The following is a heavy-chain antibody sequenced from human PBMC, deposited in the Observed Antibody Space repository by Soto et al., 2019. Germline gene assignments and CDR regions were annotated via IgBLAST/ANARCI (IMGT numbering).Heavy chain of an antibody. CDR2: ISYDGSNK. CDR3: ATREGDVDTDDY. D-gene: IGHD5-18*01. V-gene: IGHV3-30-3*01. Sequence: QVQLVESGGGVVQPGRSLRLSCAASGFTFSSYAMHWVRQAPGKGLEWVAVISYDGSNKYYADSVKGRFTISRDNSKNTLYLQMNSLRAEDTAVYYCATREGDVDTDDYWGQGTLVTVSS. J-gene: IGHJ4*02. CDR1: GFTFSSYA.